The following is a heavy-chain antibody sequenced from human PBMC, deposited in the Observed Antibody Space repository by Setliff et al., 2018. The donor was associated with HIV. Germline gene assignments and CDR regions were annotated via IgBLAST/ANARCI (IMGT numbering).Heavy chain of an antibody. Sequence: SETLSLTCTVSGDSITNSMHYWSWIRQPPGKGLEFIGSIHYNDGKTYYNAALRSRVTISADTSKNQSSLKLSSVTAADTAVYYCARVASGFRITMVRVRHAFDIWDQGTMVTVSS. CDR1: GDSITNSMHY. V-gene: IGHV4-39*01. CDR3: ARVASGFRITMVRVRHAFDI. J-gene: IGHJ3*02. D-gene: IGHD3-10*01. CDR2: IHYNDGKT.